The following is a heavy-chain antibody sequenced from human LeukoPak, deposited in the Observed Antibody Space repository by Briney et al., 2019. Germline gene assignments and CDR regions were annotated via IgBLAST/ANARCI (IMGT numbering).Heavy chain of an antibody. D-gene: IGHD2-2*02. J-gene: IGHJ6*02. V-gene: IGHV4-59*12. CDR1: GGSISSYY. CDR3: ARGRYCSSTSCYRGGYYYYGMDV. CDR2: IYYGGSS. Sequence: SETLCLTCTVSGGSISSYYWSWIRQPPGKGLEWIGYIYYGGSSNYNPSLKSRVTISVDTSKNQFSLKLSSVTAADTAVYYCARGRYCSSTSCYRGGYYYYGMDVWGQGTTVTVSS.